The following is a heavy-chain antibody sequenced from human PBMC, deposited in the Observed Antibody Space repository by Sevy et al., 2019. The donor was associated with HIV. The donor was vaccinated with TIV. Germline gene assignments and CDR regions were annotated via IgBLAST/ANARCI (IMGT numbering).Heavy chain of an antibody. CDR3: AQWGLDCSGGSCYSSAYYYMDV. J-gene: IGHJ6*03. CDR1: GFTFSSYA. V-gene: IGHV3-23*01. D-gene: IGHD2-15*01. Sequence: GGSLRLSCAASGFTFSSYAMSWVRQAPGKGLEWVSAISGSGGSTYYADSVKGRFTISRDNSKNTLYLQMNSLRAEDTAVYYCAQWGLDCSGGSCYSSAYYYMDVWGKGTTVTVSS. CDR2: ISGSGGST.